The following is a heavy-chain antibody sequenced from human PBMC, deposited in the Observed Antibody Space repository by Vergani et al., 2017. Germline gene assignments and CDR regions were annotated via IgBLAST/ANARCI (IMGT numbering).Heavy chain of an antibody. CDR3: AGRAPTGRHCSSTGCHGWFDP. CDR2: IYPGDSDT. CDR1: GYSFTSYW. D-gene: IGHD2-2*01. V-gene: IGHV5-51*03. J-gene: IGHJ5*02. Sequence: EVQLVQSGAEVKTPGESLKISCKGSGYSFTSYWIGWVRQMPGKGLGWMGLIYPGDSDTRYSPSFQGQVTISADKSISTASLQWSSLKASDTALYYWAGRAPTGRHCSSTGCHGWFDPWGQGTLVTVSS.